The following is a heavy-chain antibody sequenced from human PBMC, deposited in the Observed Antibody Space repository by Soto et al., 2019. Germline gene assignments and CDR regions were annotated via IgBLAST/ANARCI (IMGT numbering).Heavy chain of an antibody. Sequence: QLQLLESGPGLVKPSETLSLTCSVSGGSISSTNYYWGWIRQPPGKGMECSGSIFYNGSTYYSPSRQSRVTISPDASQNQLSLFLISVTAADTAVYYCARDDEPAAIEYDLEIWGQGTMVTVSS. CDR3: ARDDEPAAIEYDLEI. CDR1: GGSISSTNYY. J-gene: IGHJ3*02. D-gene: IGHD6-25*01. V-gene: IGHV4-39*01. CDR2: IFYNGST.